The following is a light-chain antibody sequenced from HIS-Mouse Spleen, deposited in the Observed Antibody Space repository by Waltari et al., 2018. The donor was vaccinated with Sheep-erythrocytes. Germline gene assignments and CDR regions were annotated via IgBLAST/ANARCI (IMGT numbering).Light chain of an antibody. Sequence: EIVMTQSPATLSVSPGERATLSCRASQSVSSNLAWYQQKPGQAPRLLIYGASTRATGIPARFSGSGSGTEFTLTISSMQSEDFAVYYCQQLNSYPHTFGQGTKLEIK. V-gene: IGKV3-15*01. CDR1: QSVSSN. CDR2: GAS. CDR3: QQLNSYPHT. J-gene: IGKJ2*01.